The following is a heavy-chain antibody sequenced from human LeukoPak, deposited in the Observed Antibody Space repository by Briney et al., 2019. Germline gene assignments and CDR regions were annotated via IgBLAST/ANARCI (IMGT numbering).Heavy chain of an antibody. Sequence: GASLKVSCKASGYTFTGYYMHWVRQAPGQGLEWMGWINPNSGGTNYAQKFQGRVTMTRDTSISTAYMELSRLRSDDTAVYYCARGVVGLFLGNDYWGQGTLVTVSS. CDR2: INPNSGGT. CDR1: GYTFTGYY. V-gene: IGHV1-2*02. CDR3: ARGVVGLFLGNDY. J-gene: IGHJ4*02. D-gene: IGHD2-21*01.